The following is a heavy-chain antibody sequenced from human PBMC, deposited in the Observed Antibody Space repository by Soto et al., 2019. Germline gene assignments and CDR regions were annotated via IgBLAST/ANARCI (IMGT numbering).Heavy chain of an antibody. V-gene: IGHV4-4*02. CDR1: GGSISSSNW. CDR2: SYHSGNT. Sequence: QVQLQESGPGLVKPSGTLSLTCAVSGGSISSSNWWSWVRQPPGKGLEWIGESYHSGNTNYNPSLKSRVNMAVDKSRNQFSLKLSSVTAADTAVYYCARRWGAGRVDYWGQGTLVTVSS. J-gene: IGHJ4*02. CDR3: ARRWGAGRVDY. D-gene: IGHD1-26*01.